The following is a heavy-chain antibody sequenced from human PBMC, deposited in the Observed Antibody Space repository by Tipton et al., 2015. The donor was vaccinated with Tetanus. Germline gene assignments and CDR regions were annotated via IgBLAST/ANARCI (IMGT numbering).Heavy chain of an antibody. CDR2: IYVTGAT. J-gene: IGHJ3*01. V-gene: IGHV4-4*07. CDR3: AREDVYYHDGSGFYAFDV. D-gene: IGHD3-22*01. Sequence: LRLSCSVSGGSISNYYWNWIRQPAGKGLEWIGRIYVTGATNHSPALQSRVTMSIDRAKNQLSLTLTSATAADAAMYYCAREDVYYHDGSGFYAFDVWGRGTMVAVSS. CDR1: GGSISNYY.